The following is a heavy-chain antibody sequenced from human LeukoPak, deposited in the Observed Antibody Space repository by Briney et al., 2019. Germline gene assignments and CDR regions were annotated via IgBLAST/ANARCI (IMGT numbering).Heavy chain of an antibody. CDR1: GGSISNNNW. CDR2: IYHGGST. J-gene: IGHJ4*02. D-gene: IGHD3-10*01. CDR3: ARGEERGSGTVHFDY. V-gene: IGHV4-4*02. Sequence: SGTLSLTCAVSGGSISNNNWWSWVRQPPGMGLEWIGEIYHGGSTNYNPSLKSRVTMSVDRSKNQLSLKLSSVTAADTAVYYCARGEERGSGTVHFDYWGQGTLVTVSS.